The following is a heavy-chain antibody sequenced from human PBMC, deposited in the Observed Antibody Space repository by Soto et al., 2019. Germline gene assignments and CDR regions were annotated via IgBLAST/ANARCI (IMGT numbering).Heavy chain of an antibody. CDR1: GGTFSSYT. Sequence: QVQLVQSGAEVKKPGSSVKVSCKASGGTFSSYTISWVRQAPGQGLEWMGRIIPILGIPNYAQKVQGRVTITADKSTSTAYTELSSLRSEDTAVYYCARAGSDCSSTSCYLGGSYYYYYMDVWGKGTTVTVSS. D-gene: IGHD2-2*01. V-gene: IGHV1-69*02. CDR2: IIPILGIP. CDR3: ARAGSDCSSTSCYLGGSYYYYYMDV. J-gene: IGHJ6*03.